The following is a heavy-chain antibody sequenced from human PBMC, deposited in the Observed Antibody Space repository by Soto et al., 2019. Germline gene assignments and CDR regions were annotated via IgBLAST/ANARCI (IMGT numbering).Heavy chain of an antibody. CDR1: GGSISSYY. D-gene: IGHD3-16*01. J-gene: IGHJ5*02. V-gene: IGHV4-59*01. CDR3: AIIGGAHGSNNWIDP. CDR2: IYYSGST. Sequence: SETLSLTCTVSGGSISSYYWSWIRQSPGKGLEWIGHIYYSGSTKYNPSLKSRVLISIDTSKNQFSLRLTSVTAADTAIYYCAIIGGAHGSNNWIDPWGQGALVTVLL.